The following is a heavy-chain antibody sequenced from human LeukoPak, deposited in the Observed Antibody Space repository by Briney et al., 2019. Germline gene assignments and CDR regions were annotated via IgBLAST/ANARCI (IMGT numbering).Heavy chain of an antibody. D-gene: IGHD6-13*01. CDR3: ARGQPTSY. CDR1: GFTFSSYS. V-gene: IGHV3-21*01. CDR2: ITSSNNYI. J-gene: IGHJ4*02. Sequence: GGSLRLSCAGSGFTFSSYSMNWVRLAPGKGLEWVSSITSSNNYIYYADSMKGRFTVSRDNAKNSLYLQMNSLRAEDTAVYYCARGQPTSYWGQGTLVTVSS.